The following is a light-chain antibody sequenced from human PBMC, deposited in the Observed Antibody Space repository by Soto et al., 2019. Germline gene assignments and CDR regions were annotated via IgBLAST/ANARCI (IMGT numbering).Light chain of an antibody. V-gene: IGKV1-6*01. CDR1: RGIRTD. Sequence: IQITQSTSSLSASVGDGVTITCRASRGIRTDLGWYQQKPGKAPQLLISGASSLQSGVSSRFSGRGSGTDFTLTISSLQPEDFATYYCLHDYNYPLTFGQGTKVDI. CDR3: LHDYNYPLT. J-gene: IGKJ1*01. CDR2: GAS.